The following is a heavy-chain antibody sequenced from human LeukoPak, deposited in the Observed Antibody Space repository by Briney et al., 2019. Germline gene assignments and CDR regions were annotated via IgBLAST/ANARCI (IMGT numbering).Heavy chain of an antibody. D-gene: IGHD6-13*01. CDR3: ARVAEAAAFDY. J-gene: IGHJ4*02. CDR1: GFTFSRDI. V-gene: IGHV3-21*01. CDR2: ISSNSRYT. Sequence: PGGSLRLSCAVSGFTFSRDIMTWVRQAPGKGLEWVSSISSNSRYTYYADSVKGRFTISRDNAKSSLYLRMNSLRADDTAVYYCARVAEAAAFDYWGQGTLVTVSS.